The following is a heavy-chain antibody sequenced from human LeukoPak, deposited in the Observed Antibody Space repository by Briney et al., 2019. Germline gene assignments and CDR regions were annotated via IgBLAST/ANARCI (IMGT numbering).Heavy chain of an antibody. CDR2: IKQDGGLK. Sequence: GGSLRLSCAASGFTFSRCWMSWVRQAPGKGLEWVANIKQDGGLKHYADSVKGGFTISRDNANNSLYLQMNSLRAEDTAVYFCARFAKGYGSGDIDYWGQGTLVTVSS. J-gene: IGHJ4*02. CDR1: GFTFSRCW. V-gene: IGHV3-7*03. CDR3: ARFAKGYGSGDIDY. D-gene: IGHD3-10*01.